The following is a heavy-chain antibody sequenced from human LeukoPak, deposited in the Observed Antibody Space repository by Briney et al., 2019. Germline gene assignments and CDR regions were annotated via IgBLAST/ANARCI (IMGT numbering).Heavy chain of an antibody. CDR3: AKPTRGSGGSYLIDY. CDR2: IRYDGSNK. V-gene: IGHV3-30*02. D-gene: IGHD1-26*01. J-gene: IGHJ4*02. CDR1: GFTFSSYG. Sequence: GGSLRLSCAASGFTFSSYGMHWVRQAPGKGLEWVAFIRYDGSNKYYADSVKGRFTISRDNSKNTLYLQMNSLRAEDTGVYYCAKPTRGSGGSYLIDYWGQGTLVTVSS.